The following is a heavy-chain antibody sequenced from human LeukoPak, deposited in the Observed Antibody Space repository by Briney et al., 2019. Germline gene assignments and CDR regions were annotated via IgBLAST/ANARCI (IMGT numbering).Heavy chain of an antibody. CDR2: ISYDGSNK. Sequence: GGSLRLSCAASGFTFSSYAMHWVRQAPGKGLEWVAVISYDGSNKYYADSVKGRFTISRDNSKNTLYLQMNSLRAEDTAVYYCARVPGTPYYDILTGYYYYYGMDVWGQGTTVTVSS. D-gene: IGHD3-9*01. CDR1: GFTFSSYA. CDR3: ARVPGTPYYDILTGYYYYYGMDV. J-gene: IGHJ6*02. V-gene: IGHV3-30*04.